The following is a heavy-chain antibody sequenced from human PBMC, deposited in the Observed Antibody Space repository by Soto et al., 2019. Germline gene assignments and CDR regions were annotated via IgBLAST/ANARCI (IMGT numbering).Heavy chain of an antibody. V-gene: IGHV4-39*07. D-gene: IGHD2-2*01. J-gene: IGHJ5*02. Sequence: SETLSLTCAVSGGSISSSSYYWGWIRQPPGKGLEWIGCIYSSGSTYYNPSLKSRVTISVDTSKNQFSLRLSSVTAADTAVYYCARATIVLVPAAMVSHWFDPWGQGTLVTVSS. CDR3: ARATIVLVPAAMVSHWFDP. CDR1: GGSISSSSYY. CDR2: IYSSGST.